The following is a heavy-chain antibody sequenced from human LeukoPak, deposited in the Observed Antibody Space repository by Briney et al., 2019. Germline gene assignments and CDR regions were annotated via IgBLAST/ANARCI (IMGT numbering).Heavy chain of an antibody. CDR3: ARHRD. CDR2: IYTSGST. Sequence: SETLSLTCTVSGGSISSGSYYWSWIRQPAGKGLEWIGRIYTSGSTNYNPSLKSRVTISVDTSKNQFSLKLSSVTAADTAVYYCARHRDWGQGTMVTVSS. D-gene: IGHD3-16*02. J-gene: IGHJ3*01. V-gene: IGHV4-61*02. CDR1: GGSISSGSYY.